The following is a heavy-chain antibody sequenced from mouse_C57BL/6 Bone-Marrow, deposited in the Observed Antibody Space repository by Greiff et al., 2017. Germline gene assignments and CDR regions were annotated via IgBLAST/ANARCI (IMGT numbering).Heavy chain of an antibody. V-gene: IGHV5-16*01. CDR3: ARLDCDSWFAY. Sequence: EVMLVESEGGLVQPGSSMKLSCTASGFTFSDYYMAWVRQVPEQGLEWVANINYDGSSTYYLHSLKYRFIISRDNAMNILYLQMSRLKSEDTATYYCARLDCDSWFAYWGQGTLVTVSA. J-gene: IGHJ3*01. CDR1: GFTFSDYY. CDR2: INYDGSST.